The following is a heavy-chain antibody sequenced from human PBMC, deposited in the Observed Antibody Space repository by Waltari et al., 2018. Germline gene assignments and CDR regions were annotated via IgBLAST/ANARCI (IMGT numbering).Heavy chain of an antibody. CDR1: GDSVTSGSYY. CDR3: ARAFGSGSYAWFDS. CDR2: MYYRGSS. D-gene: IGHD3-10*01. J-gene: IGHJ5*01. V-gene: IGHV4-39*01. Sequence: QLQLQESGPGLVKPSETLSLTCSVSGDSVTSGSYYWGWIRQPPRKGLEWIGIMYYRGSSYSNPSLKSRVTISGDTAKNQFSLKLSSVAAAETAVYYCARAFGSGSYAWFDSWGQGTLVTVSS.